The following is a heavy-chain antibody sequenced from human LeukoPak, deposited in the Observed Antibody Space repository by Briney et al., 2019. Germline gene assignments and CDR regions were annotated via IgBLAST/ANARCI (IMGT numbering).Heavy chain of an antibody. Sequence: PSETLSLTCAVYGGSFSGYYWSWIRQPPGKGLEWIGEINHSGSTNYNPSLKSRVTISVDTSKNQFSLKLSSVTAADTAVYYCARAQLWSYGSSSWYFDLWGRGTLVTDSS. CDR2: INHSGST. V-gene: IGHV4-34*01. CDR3: ARAQLWSYGSSSWYFDL. D-gene: IGHD2-21*01. CDR1: GGSFSGYY. J-gene: IGHJ2*01.